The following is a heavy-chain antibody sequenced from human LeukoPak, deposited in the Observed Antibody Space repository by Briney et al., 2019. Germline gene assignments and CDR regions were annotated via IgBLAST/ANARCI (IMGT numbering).Heavy chain of an antibody. V-gene: IGHV3-11*01. J-gene: IGHJ4*02. CDR3: ARDGYNYFDF. CDR2: ISSNGNTI. D-gene: IGHD5-24*01. Sequence: GGSLRLSCAASGFTFRNYYMIWIRQATGKGLEWLSYISSNGNTIYYADSVRGRFTVSRDNVKNSLFVEMNSLRAEDTAVYYCARDGYNYFDFWGQGTLVTVSS. CDR1: GFTFRNYY.